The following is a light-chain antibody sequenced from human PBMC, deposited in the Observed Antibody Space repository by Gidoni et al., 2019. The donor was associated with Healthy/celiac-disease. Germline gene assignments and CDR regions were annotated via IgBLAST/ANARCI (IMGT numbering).Light chain of an antibody. CDR2: AAS. Sequence: DIQLTQYPSSLSASVGDSVTITCRASQSISSYLNRYHQQPGQAPTLLIYAASSWQSGVPSRFIGSGSGTDFTLTISGLQPEEFATYYCQQSYSTPLFTCGPGTKVDIK. V-gene: IGKV1-39*01. J-gene: IGKJ3*01. CDR3: QQSYSTPLFT. CDR1: QSISSY.